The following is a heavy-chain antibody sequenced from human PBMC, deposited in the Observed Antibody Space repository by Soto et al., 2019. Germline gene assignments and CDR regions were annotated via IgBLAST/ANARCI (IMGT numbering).Heavy chain of an antibody. Sequence: PGGSLRLSFTASGFIFSDYYMTWIRQAPGKGLEWVSYISSSSSYTNSAESVKGRFTISRDNAKNLLYLQMNNLRAEDTAVYYCARDQRAGDNFQPHDSWGQGTVVTVSS. J-gene: IGHJ4*02. D-gene: IGHD1-1*01. CDR3: ARDQRAGDNFQPHDS. V-gene: IGHV3-11*05. CDR1: GFIFSDYY. CDR2: ISSSSSYT.